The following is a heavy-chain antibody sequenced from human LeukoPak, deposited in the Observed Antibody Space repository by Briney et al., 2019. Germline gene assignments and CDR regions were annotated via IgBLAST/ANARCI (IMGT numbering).Heavy chain of an antibody. Sequence: SETLSLTCTVSGGSISSSSYYWGWIRQPPGKGLKWIGSIYYSGSTYYNPSLKSRVTISVDTSKNQFSLKLSSVTAADTAVYYCARQSMSYGMDVWGQGTTVTVFS. CDR2: IYYSGST. V-gene: IGHV4-39*01. J-gene: IGHJ6*02. CDR1: GGSISSSSYY. CDR3: ARQSMSYGMDV. D-gene: IGHD2-21*01.